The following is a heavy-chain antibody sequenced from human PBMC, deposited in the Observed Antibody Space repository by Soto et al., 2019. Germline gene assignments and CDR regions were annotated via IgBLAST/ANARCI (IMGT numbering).Heavy chain of an antibody. D-gene: IGHD2-2*01. CDR3: TTGRYCSSTSCPRVPAY. J-gene: IGHJ4*02. CDR2: IKSKTDGGTT. CDR1: GFTFSNAL. Sequence: GGSLRLSCAASGFTFSNALMSWVRQSPGKGLEWVGRIKSKTDGGTTDYAAPVKGRFTIPRDDSKNTLYLQMNSLKTEDTAVYYCTTGRYCSSTSCPRVPAYWGQGTLVTVSS. V-gene: IGHV3-15*01.